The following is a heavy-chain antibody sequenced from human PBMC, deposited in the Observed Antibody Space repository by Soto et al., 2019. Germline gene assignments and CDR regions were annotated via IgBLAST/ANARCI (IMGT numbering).Heavy chain of an antibody. D-gene: IGHD5-12*01. Sequence: SETLSLPCAISGGSFSSYRWSCILQPPGKGLEWIGYIFYSGSTTYNPSLKSRVTISLDTSKNQFSLKVSSVTAADTAVYYCARDLFGDGYNFRYWGQGTQVTVSS. CDR1: GGSFSSYR. J-gene: IGHJ4*02. CDR3: ARDLFGDGYNFRY. CDR2: IFYSGST. V-gene: IGHV4-59*01.